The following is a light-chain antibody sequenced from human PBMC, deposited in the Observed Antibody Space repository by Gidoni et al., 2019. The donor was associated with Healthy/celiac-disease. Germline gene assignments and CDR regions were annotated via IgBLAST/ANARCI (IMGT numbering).Light chain of an antibody. J-gene: IGKJ4*01. CDR3: QQYNNWPPLT. CDR1: QSVSSN. Sequence: EIVMKQSPATLSVSPGERATLSCRASQSVSSNLAWYQQKPGQAPSLLIYGASTRATGIPARFSGSGSGTEFTLTISSLQSEDFAVYYCQQYNNWPPLTFGGXTKVEIK. CDR2: GAS. V-gene: IGKV3-15*01.